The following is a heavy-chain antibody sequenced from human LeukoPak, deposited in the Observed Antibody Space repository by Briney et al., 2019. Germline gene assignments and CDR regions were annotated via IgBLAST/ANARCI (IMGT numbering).Heavy chain of an antibody. J-gene: IGHJ5*02. D-gene: IGHD2-15*01. CDR2: INTNTGNP. V-gene: IGHV7-4-1*02. Sequence: ASVKVSCKASGYTSTTHAMNWVRQAPGQGLEWMGRINTNTGNPTYAQGFTGRFVFSLDTSVSTAYLQINSLKAEDTAVYYCARELGYCSGGSCYSRWFDPWGQGTLVTVSS. CDR1: GYTSTTHA. CDR3: ARELGYCSGGSCYSRWFDP.